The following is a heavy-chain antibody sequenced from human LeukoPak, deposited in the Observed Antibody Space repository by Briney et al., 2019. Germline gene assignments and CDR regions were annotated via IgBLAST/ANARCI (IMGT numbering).Heavy chain of an antibody. V-gene: IGHV3-23*01. D-gene: IGHD6-13*01. CDR2: VSGSGDRM. CDR1: GFTSSSYA. CDR3: AKAAAAPGFDF. J-gene: IGHJ4*02. Sequence: GGSLRLSCAASGFTSSSYALNRVRQAPGKGLEWVATVSGSGDRMYHADSVKGRFTISRDNSKNTIYLQMNSLRAEDTALYYCAKAAAAPGFDFWGQGTLVTVSS.